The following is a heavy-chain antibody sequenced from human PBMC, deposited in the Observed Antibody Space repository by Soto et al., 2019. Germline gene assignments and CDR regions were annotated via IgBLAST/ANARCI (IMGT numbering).Heavy chain of an antibody. J-gene: IGHJ6*02. CDR3: ARDVFCGGAPACPDMDV. V-gene: IGHV1-18*04. CDR1: GYTFSGYS. D-gene: IGHD2-21*01. Sequence: ASVKVSCKASGYTFSGYSITWVRQAPGQGLEWMGRISGYNGNTNYARTLRGRLTLTTDTSTSTAYMDLRSLTSDDTAVYYCARDVFCGGAPACPDMDVWGQGTTVTVSS. CDR2: ISGYNGNT.